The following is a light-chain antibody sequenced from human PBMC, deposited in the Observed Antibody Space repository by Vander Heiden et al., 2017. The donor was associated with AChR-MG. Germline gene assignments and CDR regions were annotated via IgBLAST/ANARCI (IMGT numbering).Light chain of an antibody. CDR2: GAS. V-gene: IGKV3-15*01. CDR1: QSVTSN. Sequence: IVMTQSPATLSVSPGERATLSCRASQSVTSNLAWYQQRPGQAPRLLIYGASTRATGIPARFNGSGYGKEFTLTISSRQSEDYAVYYCQQDNNWPMFTFGQGTKLEIK. CDR3: QQDNNWPMFT. J-gene: IGKJ2*01.